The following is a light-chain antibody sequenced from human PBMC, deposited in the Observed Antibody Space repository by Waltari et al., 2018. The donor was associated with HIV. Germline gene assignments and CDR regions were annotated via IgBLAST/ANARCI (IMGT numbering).Light chain of an antibody. CDR3: ATWDDTMSVV. CDR1: SSNIGGNS. Sequence: SLLTQPPSVSGAPGQRVNISCSGGSSNIGGNSVTLYLQLPGSAPTLLIYNNEPRPSSGPVRFSGSKSATSASLVISGLQSDDEADYYCATWDDTMSVVFGGGTRLTVL. J-gene: IGLJ2*01. CDR2: NNE. V-gene: IGLV1-44*01.